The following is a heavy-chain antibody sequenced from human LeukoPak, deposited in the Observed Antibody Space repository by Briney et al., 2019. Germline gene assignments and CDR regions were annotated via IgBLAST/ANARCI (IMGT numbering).Heavy chain of an antibody. D-gene: IGHD5-24*01. J-gene: IGHJ4*02. V-gene: IGHV3-53*05. CDR1: GFTVSSND. CDR3: AKDGGLRDGPYYFDY. Sequence: PGGSLRLSCAASGFTVSSNDMSWVRQAPGKGLECISVIYSGGSTDYADSVKGRFTISRDNPKNTLYLQMNSLTTEDSGLYYCAKDGGLRDGPYYFDYCGRGTLVTVSS. CDR2: IYSGGST.